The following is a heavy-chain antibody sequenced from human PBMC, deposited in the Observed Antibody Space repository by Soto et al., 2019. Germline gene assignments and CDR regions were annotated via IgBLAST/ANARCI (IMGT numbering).Heavy chain of an antibody. J-gene: IGHJ4*02. V-gene: IGHV1-69*12. CDR3: AREATPHSRAWQD. CDR2: IVPIFNTA. CDR1: GGSLGTLE. Sequence: QVQLVQSGAEVKKPGSSVKVSCKASGGSLGTLEINWVRQAPGQGLEWMGGIVPIFNTAKFAPKFQGRVILIADESTATAYMVLTSLTPDDTAVYYCAREATPHSRAWQDWGQGTLVTVSA. D-gene: IGHD3-22*01.